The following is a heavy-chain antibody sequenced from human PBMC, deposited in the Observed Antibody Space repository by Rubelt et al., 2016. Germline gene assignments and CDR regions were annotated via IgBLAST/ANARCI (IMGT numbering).Heavy chain of an antibody. CDR1: GGSFSGYS. Sequence: CGEGLLKPSETLSLTCVVSGGSFSGYSWSWVRQPPEKGLEWIGDVNHAAVTVYSPSLKSRVTISLDTSKNHLSLRLDSVTAADTAGYYCARGASPWYYGTNDYYHYWGPGTQVVVSS. CDR3: ARGASPWYYGTNDYYHY. J-gene: IGHJ4*02. D-gene: IGHD3-10*01. CDR2: VNHAAVT. V-gene: IGHV4-34*01.